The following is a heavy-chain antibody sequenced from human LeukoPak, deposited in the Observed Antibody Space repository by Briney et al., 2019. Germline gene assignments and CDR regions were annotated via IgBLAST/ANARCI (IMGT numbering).Heavy chain of an antibody. D-gene: IGHD3-22*01. CDR3: AKDRTYYYDSSGYYPFDY. Sequence: GGSLRLSCAASGFTFSSYGMHWVRQAPGKGLEWVAFIRYDGSNKYYADSVKGRFTISRDNSKNTLYLQMNSLRAEDTAVYYCAKDRTYYYDSSGYYPFDYWGQGTLVTVSS. CDR1: GFTFSSYG. J-gene: IGHJ4*02. CDR2: IRYDGSNK. V-gene: IGHV3-30*02.